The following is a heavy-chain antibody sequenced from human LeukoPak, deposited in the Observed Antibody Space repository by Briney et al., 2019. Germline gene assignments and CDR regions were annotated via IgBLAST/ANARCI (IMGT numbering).Heavy chain of an antibody. V-gene: IGHV4-59*12. CDR2: LYNNVIT. J-gene: IGHJ5*02. Sequence: PSETLSLTCTVSGASISAFYWSWLRQPPGKGLEWIGNLYNNVITNYNPSLKTRVTISVDTSKNQFSLKLSSVTAADTAVYYCARVSQSLDTGTTAWDWFDPWGQGTLVTVSS. CDR1: GASISAFY. CDR3: ARVSQSLDTGTTAWDWFDP. D-gene: IGHD1-7*01.